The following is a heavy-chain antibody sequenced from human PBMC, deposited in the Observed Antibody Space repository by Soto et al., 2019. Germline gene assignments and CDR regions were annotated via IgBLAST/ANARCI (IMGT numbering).Heavy chain of an antibody. J-gene: IGHJ4*02. V-gene: IGHV1-18*01. CDR1: GYTFTSYG. D-gene: IGHD6-6*01. CDR3: ARDPKGSSSSQKIFDY. CDR2: ISAYNGNT. Sequence: ASVKVSCKASGYTFTSYGISWVRQAPGQGLEWMGWISAYNGNTNYAQKLQSRVTMTTDTSTSTAYMELRSLRSDDTAVYYCARDPKGSSSSQKIFDYWGQGTLVTVSS.